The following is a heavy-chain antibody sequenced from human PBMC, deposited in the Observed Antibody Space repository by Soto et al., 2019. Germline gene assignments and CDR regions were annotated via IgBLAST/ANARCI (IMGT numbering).Heavy chain of an antibody. J-gene: IGHJ6*02. CDR1: GFSLSTGGVG. CDR3: AHSRCGGDCLRSYSSHYYYGMDV. V-gene: IGHV2-5*02. D-gene: IGHD2-21*02. Sequence: KESGPTLVKPTQTLTLTCTFSGFSLSTGGVGVGWIRQPPGKALEWLALIYWDDDKRYSPSLKSRLTVTKDTSKNKVVLTMTNMDPVDTATYYCAHSRCGGDCLRSYSSHYYYGMDVWGQGTTVTVSS. CDR2: IYWDDDK.